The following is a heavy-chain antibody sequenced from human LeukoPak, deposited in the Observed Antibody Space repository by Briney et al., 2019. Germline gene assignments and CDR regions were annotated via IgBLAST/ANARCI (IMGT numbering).Heavy chain of an antibody. J-gene: IGHJ4*02. CDR3: ARDDPSRDYYGSSGN. Sequence: SVKVSCKASGGTFSSYTISWVRQAPGQGLEWMGRIIPILGIANYAQKFQGRVTITADKSTSTAYMELSSLRSEDTAVYYCARDDPSRDYYGSSGNWGQGTLVTVSS. CDR2: IIPILGIA. V-gene: IGHV1-69*04. D-gene: IGHD3-22*01. CDR1: GGTFSSYT.